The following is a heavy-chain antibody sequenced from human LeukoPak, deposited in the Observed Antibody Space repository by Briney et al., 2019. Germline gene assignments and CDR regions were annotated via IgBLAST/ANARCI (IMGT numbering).Heavy chain of an antibody. CDR3: AREYITSSGRASDI. V-gene: IGHV3-48*01. Sequence: GGSLRLSCVGSGFTSSSYGMNWVRQAPGKGLEWVSYISSSGSAIHYADSVKGRFTISRDNAKNPLFLQMNSLRADDTAVYYCAREYITSSGRASDIWGQGTMVTVSS. CDR1: GFTSSSYG. CDR2: ISSSGSAI. J-gene: IGHJ3*02. D-gene: IGHD6-6*01.